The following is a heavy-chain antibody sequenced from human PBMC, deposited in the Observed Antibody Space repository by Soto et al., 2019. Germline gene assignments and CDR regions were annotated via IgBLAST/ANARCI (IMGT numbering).Heavy chain of an antibody. J-gene: IGHJ6*02. D-gene: IGHD3-3*01. CDR1: GGSFSGYY. CDR3: ARRPFVLRFLEWLPRTQYYYYYYGMDV. Sequence: SETLSLTCAVYGGSFSGYYWSWIRQPPGKGLEWIGEINHSGSTNYNPSLKSRVTISVDTSKNQFSLKLSSVTAADTAVYYCARRPFVLRFLEWLPRTQYYYYYYGMDVWGQGTTVTVSS. CDR2: INHSGST. V-gene: IGHV4-34*01.